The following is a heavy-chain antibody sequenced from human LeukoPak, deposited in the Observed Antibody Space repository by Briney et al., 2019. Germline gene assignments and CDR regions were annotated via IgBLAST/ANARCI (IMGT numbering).Heavy chain of an antibody. Sequence: GGSLRLSCAASGVTLSSYGMHWVRQAPGKGLEWVAVIWYDGSNKYYADSVKGRFTISRDNSKNTLYLQMNSLRAEDTAVYYCARDGYCSSTSCLGDVWGQGTTVTVSS. CDR2: IWYDGSNK. CDR1: GVTLSSYG. CDR3: ARDGYCSSTSCLGDV. J-gene: IGHJ6*02. V-gene: IGHV3-33*01. D-gene: IGHD2-2*03.